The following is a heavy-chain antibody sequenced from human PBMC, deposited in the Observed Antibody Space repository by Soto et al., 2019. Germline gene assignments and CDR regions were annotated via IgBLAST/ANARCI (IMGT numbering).Heavy chain of an antibody. V-gene: IGHV3-23*01. CDR3: AKDQYSGSPGKPDV. D-gene: IGHD1-26*01. Sequence: GGSLRLSCAASGFTFSSYAMSWVRQAPGKGLEWVSAISGSGGSPYYADSVKGRFTISRDNSKNTLYLQMNTLRAEDTAVYYCAKDQYSGSPGKPDVWGQGTLVTGSS. CDR2: ISGSGGSP. J-gene: IGHJ4*02. CDR1: GFTFSSYA.